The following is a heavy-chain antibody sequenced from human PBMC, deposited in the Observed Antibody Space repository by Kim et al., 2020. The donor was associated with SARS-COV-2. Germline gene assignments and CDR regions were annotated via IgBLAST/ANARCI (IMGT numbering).Heavy chain of an antibody. CDR3: ARDHGIAAAGTGASFQH. V-gene: IGHV3-33*01. Sequence: GGSLRLSCAASGFTFSSYGMHWVRQAPGKGLEWVAVIWYDGSNKYYADSVKGRFTISRDNSKNTLYLQMNSLRAEDTAVYYCARDHGIAAAGTGASFQHWGQDTLVTLSS. CDR2: IWYDGSNK. CDR1: GFTFSSYG. J-gene: IGHJ1*01. D-gene: IGHD6-13*01.